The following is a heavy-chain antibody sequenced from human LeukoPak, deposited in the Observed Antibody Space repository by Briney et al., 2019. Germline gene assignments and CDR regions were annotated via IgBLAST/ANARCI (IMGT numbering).Heavy chain of an antibody. D-gene: IGHD6-13*01. CDR3: ARASITATGNPNWFDP. CDR2: VHISGST. Sequence: SETLSLTCTVSGGSISSRSYWRSWIRQPAGKVLEWIGHVHISGSTNYNSSLKSLVTISVDTSKNQFSLKLSAVTAADTAVYYCARASITATGNPNWFDPWGQGILVTVSS. V-gene: IGHV4-61*09. J-gene: IGHJ5*02. CDR1: GGSISSRSYW.